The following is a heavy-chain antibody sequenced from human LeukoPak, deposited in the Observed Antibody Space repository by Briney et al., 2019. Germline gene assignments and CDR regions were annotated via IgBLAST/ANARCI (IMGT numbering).Heavy chain of an antibody. CDR2: IYYSGST. J-gene: IGHJ4*02. CDR1: GGSISSSSYY. CDR3: ARLSWGGYYAIFDY. V-gene: IGHV4-39*01. D-gene: IGHD3-3*01. Sequence: SETLSLTCTVSGGSISSSSYYWGWIRQPPGKGLEWIGSIYYSGSTYYNPSLKSRVTISVDTSKNQFSLKLSSVTAADTAVYYCARLSWGGYYAIFDYWGQGTLVTVSS.